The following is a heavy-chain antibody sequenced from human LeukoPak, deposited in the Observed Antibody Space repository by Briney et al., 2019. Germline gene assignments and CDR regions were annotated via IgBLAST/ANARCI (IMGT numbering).Heavy chain of an antibody. V-gene: IGHV5-51*01. Sequence: GESLKISCKGSGYSFTNYWIGWVRQMPGKGLEWMGIIYPGDSDTRYSPSFQGQVTISAEKSISTAYLQWSSLKASDTAMYYCATHSSTVTTGYGMDVWGQGTTVTVSS. CDR3: ATHSSTVTTGYGMDV. CDR1: GYSFTNYW. CDR2: IYPGDSDT. D-gene: IGHD4-17*01. J-gene: IGHJ6*02.